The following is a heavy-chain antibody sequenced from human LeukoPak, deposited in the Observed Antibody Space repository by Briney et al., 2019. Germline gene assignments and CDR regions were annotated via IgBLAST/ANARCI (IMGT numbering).Heavy chain of an antibody. Sequence: GGSLRLSCAASGFTVSSNYMSWVRQAPGKGLEWVSVIYSGGSTYYADSVKGRFTISRDNSKNTLYLQMNSLRAEDTAVYYCAREWFGELLFDYWGQGTLVTVSS. V-gene: IGHV3-53*01. CDR3: AREWFGELLFDY. CDR2: IYSGGST. CDR1: GFTVSSNY. J-gene: IGHJ4*02. D-gene: IGHD3-10*01.